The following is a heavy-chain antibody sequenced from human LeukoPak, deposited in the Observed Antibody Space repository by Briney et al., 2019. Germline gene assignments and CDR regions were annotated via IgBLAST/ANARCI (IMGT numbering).Heavy chain of an antibody. V-gene: IGHV1-46*01. CDR3: ARVKSYYYDTSDKDAFDI. Sequence: GASVKVSRKASGYTFTSHFMHWVRQAPGQGLEWMGIINPRGGSTSYTQKFQGRVTMTRDTSTSTVYMELSSLRSEDTAVYYCARVKSYYYDTSDKDAFDIWGQGTMVTVSS. J-gene: IGHJ3*02. D-gene: IGHD3-22*01. CDR1: GYTFTSHF. CDR2: INPRGGST.